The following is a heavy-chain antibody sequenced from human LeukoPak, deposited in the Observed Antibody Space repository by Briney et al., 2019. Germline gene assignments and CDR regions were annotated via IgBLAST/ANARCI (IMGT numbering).Heavy chain of an antibody. CDR3: ARDPPYYYGSGSYYKFDY. V-gene: IGHV1-2*02. J-gene: IGHJ4*02. Sequence: ASVKVSCKASGYTFTSYYMHWVRQAPGQGLEWMGWINPNSGGTNYAQKFQGRVTMTRDTSISTAYMELSRLRSDDTAVYYCARDPPYYYGSGSYYKFDYWGQGTLVTVSS. CDR1: GYTFTSYY. D-gene: IGHD3-10*01. CDR2: INPNSGGT.